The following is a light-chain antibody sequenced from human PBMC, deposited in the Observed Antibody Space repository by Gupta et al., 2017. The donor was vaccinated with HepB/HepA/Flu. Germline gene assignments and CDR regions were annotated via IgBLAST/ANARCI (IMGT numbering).Light chain of an antibody. Sequence: DIPLTQSPSSLSASVGDRVTITCRASQSISSYLNWYQQKPGKAPKLLIDAASSLQSGVPSRFSGRGSGTDFTLTIRSLQTEDGATYSCQQGYRTHRSFGQGTRLEIK. CDR3: QQGYRTHRS. CDR1: QSISSY. CDR2: AAS. V-gene: IGKV1-39*01. J-gene: IGKJ2*04.